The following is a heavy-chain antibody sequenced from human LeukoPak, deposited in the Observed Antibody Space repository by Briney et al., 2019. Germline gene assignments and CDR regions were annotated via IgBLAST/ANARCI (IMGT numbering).Heavy chain of an antibody. CDR2: INHSGST. Sequence: SETLSLTCAVYGGSFSGYYWSWIRQPPGKGLEWIGEINHSGSTNYNPSLKSRVTISVDTSKNQFSLKLSSVTAADTAVYYCARVPRVGWSGELRGSFDYWGQGTLVTVSS. CDR1: GGSFSGYY. D-gene: IGHD3-10*01. V-gene: IGHV4-34*01. CDR3: ARVPRVGWSGELRGSFDY. J-gene: IGHJ4*02.